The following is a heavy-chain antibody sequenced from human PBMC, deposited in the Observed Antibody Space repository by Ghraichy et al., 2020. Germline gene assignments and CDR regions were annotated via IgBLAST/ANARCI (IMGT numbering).Heavy chain of an antibody. CDR3: ARLNPYDYVWGSYRYNAFDI. CDR1: GYSFTSYW. Sequence: GESLNISCKGSGYSFTSYWIGWVRQMPGKGLEWMGIIYPGDSDTRYSPSFQGQVTMSADKSISTAYLQWISLKASDTAMYYCARLNPYDYVWGSYRYNAFDIWGQGTLVTVSS. CDR2: IYPGDSDT. V-gene: IGHV5-51*01. J-gene: IGHJ3*02. D-gene: IGHD3-16*02.